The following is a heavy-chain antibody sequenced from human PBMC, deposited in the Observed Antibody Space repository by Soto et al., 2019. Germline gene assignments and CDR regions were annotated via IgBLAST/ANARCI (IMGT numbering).Heavy chain of an antibody. CDR3: ARDLRQWLVLYYYGMDV. J-gene: IGHJ6*02. CDR1: GFTFSSYG. V-gene: IGHV3-33*01. D-gene: IGHD6-19*01. Sequence: QVQLVESGGGVVQPGRSLRLSCAASGFTFSSYGMHWVRQAPGKGLEWAAVIWYDGSNKYYADSVKGRFTISRDNSKNTLYLQMNSLRAEDTAVYYCARDLRQWLVLYYYGMDVWGQGTTVTVSS. CDR2: IWYDGSNK.